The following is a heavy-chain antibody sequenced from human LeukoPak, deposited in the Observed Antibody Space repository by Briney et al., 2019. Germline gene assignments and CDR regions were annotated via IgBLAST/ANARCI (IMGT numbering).Heavy chain of an antibody. CDR3: AKDSLRTVPKASFDS. J-gene: IGHJ4*02. CDR1: GFTFSNYG. V-gene: IGHV3-23*01. CDR2: ISGSGGST. Sequence: GGTLRLSCAASGFTFSNYGMSWVRQAPGKGLERVSGISGSGGSTYYADSVKGRFTISRDNSKNTLFLQMNSLGAEDRAVYYCAKDSLRTVPKASFDSWGQGTLVTVSS. D-gene: IGHD2-2*01.